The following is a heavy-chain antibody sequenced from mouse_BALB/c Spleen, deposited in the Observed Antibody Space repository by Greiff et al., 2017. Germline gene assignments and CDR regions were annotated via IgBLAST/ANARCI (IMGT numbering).Heavy chain of an antibody. CDR1: GFNIKDTY. Sequence: VQLQQSGAELVKPGASVKLSCTASGFNIKDTYMHWVKQRPEQGLEWIGRIDPANGNTKYDPKFQGKATITADTSSNTAYLQLSSLTSEDTAVYYCARMAGNYPPYAMDYWGQGTSVTVSS. D-gene: IGHD2-1*01. CDR3: ARMAGNYPPYAMDY. V-gene: IGHV14-3*02. J-gene: IGHJ4*01. CDR2: IDPANGNT.